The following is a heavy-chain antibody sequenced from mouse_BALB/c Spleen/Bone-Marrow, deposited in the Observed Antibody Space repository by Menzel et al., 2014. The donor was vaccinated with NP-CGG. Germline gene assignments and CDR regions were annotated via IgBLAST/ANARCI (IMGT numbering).Heavy chain of an antibody. J-gene: IGHJ2*01. V-gene: IGHV1S22*01. Sequence: LQQSGSELVRPGASVKLSCKASGYTFXSYWMHRVKQRPGQGLEWIGNIYPGSGSTNYDEKFKSKATLTVDTSSSTAYMQLSSLTSEDSAVYYCTNHYFDYWGQGTTLTVSS. CDR1: GYTFXSYW. CDR3: TNHYFDY. CDR2: IYPGSGST.